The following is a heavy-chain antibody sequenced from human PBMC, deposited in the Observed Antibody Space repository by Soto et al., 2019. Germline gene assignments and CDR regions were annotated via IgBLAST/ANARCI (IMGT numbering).Heavy chain of an antibody. CDR3: ARRTIFGVVKPDAFDV. V-gene: IGHV4-30-4*01. D-gene: IGHD3-3*01. Sequence: QVLLQESGPGLVKPSQTLSLTCNVSGGSISSGDSYWGWIRQPPGKGLEWIRNISYSGDTYYSPSLKRRVTLSVDFSQNQVSLDLTSLTAADTAVYYCARRTIFGVVKPDAFDVWGRGTKVTVSS. CDR2: ISYSGDT. J-gene: IGHJ3*01. CDR1: GGSISSGDSY.